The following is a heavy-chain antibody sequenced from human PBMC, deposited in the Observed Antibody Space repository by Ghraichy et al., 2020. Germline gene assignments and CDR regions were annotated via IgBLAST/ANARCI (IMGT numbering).Heavy chain of an antibody. D-gene: IGHD4-17*01. J-gene: IGHJ4*02. Sequence: SVKVSCKASGGTFSSYAISWVRQAPGQGLEWMGGIIPIFGTANYAQKFQGRVTITADESTSTAYMELSSLRSEDTAVYYCARDDYGDYLPFEYWGQGTLVTVSS. CDR3: ARDDYGDYLPFEY. CDR2: IIPIFGTA. V-gene: IGHV1-69*13. CDR1: GGTFSSYA.